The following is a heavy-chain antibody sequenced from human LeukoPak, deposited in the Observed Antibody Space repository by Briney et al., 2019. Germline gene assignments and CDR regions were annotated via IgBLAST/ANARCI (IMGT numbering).Heavy chain of an antibody. CDR1: GFTFSDYN. V-gene: IGHV3-11*01. CDR3: ARSIGLTGGGVDV. Sequence: GGSLRLSCAASGFTFSDYNMNWVRQAPGRGLGWVSYITDSGNTIHYADSVKGRFTISRNNAKNSLYLQMNSLRAEDTAVYYGARSIGLTGGGVDVWGQGTTVTVSS. J-gene: IGHJ6*02. D-gene: IGHD3-9*01. CDR2: ITDSGNTI.